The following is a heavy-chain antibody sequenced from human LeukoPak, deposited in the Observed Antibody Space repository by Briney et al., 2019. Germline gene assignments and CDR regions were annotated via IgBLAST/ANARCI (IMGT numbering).Heavy chain of an antibody. D-gene: IGHD5-18*01. CDR2: IYRSGST. J-gene: IGHJ4*02. V-gene: IGHV4-38-2*02. CDR3: ARQGAYSYGPDY. Sequence: SETLSLTCTVSGYSISSGYYWGWIRQPPGKGLEWIGSIYRSGSTYYNPSLKSRVTISVDTSKNQFSLKLSSVTAADTAVYYCARQGAYSYGPDYWGQGTLVTVSS. CDR1: GYSISSGYY.